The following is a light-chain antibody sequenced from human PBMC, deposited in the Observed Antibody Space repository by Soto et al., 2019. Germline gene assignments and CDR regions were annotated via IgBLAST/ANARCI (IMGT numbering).Light chain of an antibody. J-gene: IGKJ2*01. CDR1: QSVSSY. CDR2: DAS. CDR3: QTRFNCPRFT. Sequence: EIVLTQSPATLSLSPGERATLSCRASQSVSSYLAWYQQKPGQAPRLLIYDASNRATGIPARFSGGGSGTGLPSAISSLGPEDFHVYSDQTRFNCPRFTFGQGTKLEIK. V-gene: IGKV3-11*01.